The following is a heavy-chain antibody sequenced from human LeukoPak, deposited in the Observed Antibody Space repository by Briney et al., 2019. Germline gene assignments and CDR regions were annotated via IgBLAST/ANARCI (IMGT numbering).Heavy chain of an antibody. J-gene: IGHJ4*02. V-gene: IGHV1-69*04. Sequence: ASVKVSCKASGYPFASYGISWVRQAPGQGLEWMGRIIPILGIANYAQKFQGRVTITADKSTSTAYMELSSLRSEDTAVYYCARDPYYYDSSGYYSDYWGQGTLVTVSS. CDR3: ARDPYYYDSSGYYSDY. D-gene: IGHD3-22*01. CDR1: GYPFASYG. CDR2: IIPILGIA.